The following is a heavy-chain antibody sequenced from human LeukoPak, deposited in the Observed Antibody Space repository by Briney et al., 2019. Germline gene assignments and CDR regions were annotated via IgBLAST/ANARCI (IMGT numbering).Heavy chain of an antibody. CDR3: ARATTVLYYFDY. Sequence: SGTLSLTCAVSDGSISNSNWWSWVRQPPGKGLEWIGEIYHSGRTNYNPSLKSRVTISVDKSKNQFSLKLSSVTAADTAVYYCARATTVLYYFDYWGQGTLVTVSS. CDR1: DGSISNSNW. V-gene: IGHV4-4*02. CDR2: IYHSGRT. J-gene: IGHJ4*02. D-gene: IGHD4-17*01.